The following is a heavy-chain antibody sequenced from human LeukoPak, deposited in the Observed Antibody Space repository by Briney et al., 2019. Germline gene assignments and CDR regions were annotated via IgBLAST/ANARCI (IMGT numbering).Heavy chain of an antibody. Sequence: PSETLSLTCTVSGGSISSNYWSWIRQPPGKGLEWIGEINHSGSTNYNPSLKSRVTISVDTSKNQLSLKLSSVTAADTAVYYCARRHYYGSGSYHGWGQGTLVTVSS. D-gene: IGHD3-10*01. V-gene: IGHV4-34*01. CDR2: INHSGST. CDR3: ARRHYYGSGSYHG. J-gene: IGHJ4*02. CDR1: GGSISSNY.